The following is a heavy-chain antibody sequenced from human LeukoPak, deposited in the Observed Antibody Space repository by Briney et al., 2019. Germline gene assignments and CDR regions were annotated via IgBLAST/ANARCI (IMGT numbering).Heavy chain of an antibody. CDR1: GFIFSSYE. D-gene: IGHD3-10*01. V-gene: IGHV3-48*03. CDR3: ARVTYGSGTYGAFDY. Sequence: GGSLRLSCAASGFIFSSYEMNWVRQVPGKGLEWVSYISSSAYTIYYADSVKGRFTISRDNGKNSLFLQMNSLRAEDTGVYYCARVTYGSGTYGAFDYWGQGTLVTVSS. J-gene: IGHJ4*02. CDR2: ISSSAYTI.